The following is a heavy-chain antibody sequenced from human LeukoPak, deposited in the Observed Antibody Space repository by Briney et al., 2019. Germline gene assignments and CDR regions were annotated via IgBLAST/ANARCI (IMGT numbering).Heavy chain of an antibody. V-gene: IGHV4-31*03. J-gene: IGHJ4*02. D-gene: IGHD2-15*01. CDR2: IYYSGST. CDR3: ARAVSGGIRPDY. CDR1: GGSISSGGYY. Sequence: PSETLSLTCTVSGGSISSGGYYWSWIRQHPGKGLEWIGYIYYSGSTYYNPSLKSRVTISVDTSKNQFSLKLSSVTAADTAVYYCARAVSGGIRPDYWGQGTLVTVSS.